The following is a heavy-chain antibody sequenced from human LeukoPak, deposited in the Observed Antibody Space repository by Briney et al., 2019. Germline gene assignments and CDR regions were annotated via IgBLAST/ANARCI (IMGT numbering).Heavy chain of an antibody. CDR3: AKVGSGSWDLDYYYYYMDV. Sequence: GGSLRLSCAASGFTFSSYAMSWVRQAPGKGLEWVSAISGSGGSTYYADSVKGRFTISRDNSKNTLYLQMNGLRAEDTAVYYCAKVGSGSWDLDYYYYYMDVWGKGTTVTVSS. CDR1: GFTFSSYA. J-gene: IGHJ6*03. D-gene: IGHD6-13*01. CDR2: ISGSGGST. V-gene: IGHV3-23*01.